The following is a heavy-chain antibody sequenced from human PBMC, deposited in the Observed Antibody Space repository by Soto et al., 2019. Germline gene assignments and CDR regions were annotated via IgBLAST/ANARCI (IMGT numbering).Heavy chain of an antibody. CDR3: ARCPLCEPAATCGWFDP. Sequence: LSLTCTVSGGSISSYYGSWIRQPPRKVLALIGYIYYSGSTHYNPSLRSRVTISVDTSKNQFSLKLRSVTAAATAVYHCARCPLCEPAATCGWFDPWGQGTLVTVSS. V-gene: IGHV4-59*01. D-gene: IGHD2-2*01. CDR2: IYYSGST. J-gene: IGHJ5*02. CDR1: GGSISSYY.